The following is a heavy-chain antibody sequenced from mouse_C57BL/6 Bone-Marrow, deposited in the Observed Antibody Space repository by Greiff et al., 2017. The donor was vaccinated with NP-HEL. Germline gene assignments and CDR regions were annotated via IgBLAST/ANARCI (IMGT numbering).Heavy chain of an antibody. CDR3: ARGYGSSYGFDY. Sequence: QVQLQQSGAELARPGASVKLSCKASGYTFTSYGISWVKQRTGPGLEWIGEIYPRSGNTYYNEKFKGKATLTADKSSSTAYMELRSLTSEDSAVYFCARGYGSSYGFDYWGQGTTLTVSS. V-gene: IGHV1-81*01. J-gene: IGHJ2*01. CDR1: GYTFTSYG. CDR2: IYPRSGNT. D-gene: IGHD1-1*01.